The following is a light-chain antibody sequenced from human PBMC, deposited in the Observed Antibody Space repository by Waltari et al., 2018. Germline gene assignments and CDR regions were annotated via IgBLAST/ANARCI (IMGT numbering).Light chain of an antibody. CDR3: QQRSNWPPLT. CDR1: QSVSSY. CDR2: DAS. J-gene: IGKJ4*01. V-gene: IGKV3-11*01. Sequence: EIVLTQSPATLSLSPGERATLSCRASQSVSSYLAWSQQKPGQAPRLLIYDASTMATGTPARLSGSGSGTDFTLTISSLEPEDFAVYYCQQRSNWPPLTFGGGTKVEIK.